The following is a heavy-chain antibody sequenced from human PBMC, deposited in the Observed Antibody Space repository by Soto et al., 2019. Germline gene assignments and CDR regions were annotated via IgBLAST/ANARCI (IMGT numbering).Heavy chain of an antibody. CDR2: INAGNGNT. CDR3: ARDGRVVVAARPIYSFDY. J-gene: IGHJ4*02. D-gene: IGHD2-15*01. V-gene: IGHV1-3*01. CDR1: GYTFTSYA. Sequence: GASVKVSCKASGYTFTSYAMNWVRQAPGQRLEWMGWINAGNGNTKYSQKFQGRVTITRDTSASTAYMELSSLRSKDTAVYYCARDGRVVVAARPIYSFDYWGQGTLVTVS.